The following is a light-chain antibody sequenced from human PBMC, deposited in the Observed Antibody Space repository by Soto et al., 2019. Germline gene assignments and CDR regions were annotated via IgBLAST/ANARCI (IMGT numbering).Light chain of an antibody. J-gene: IGLJ1*01. Sequence: QSVLTQPPSVSAAPGQKVTISCSGGSSNIGNNYVSWYQQLPGTAPKLLIYENNKRPSGIPDRFSGSKSGTSATLGITGLQTGDEADYYSATWDSSLSAGVFGTGTKLTVL. CDR1: SSNIGNNY. CDR3: ATWDSSLSAGV. CDR2: ENN. V-gene: IGLV1-51*02.